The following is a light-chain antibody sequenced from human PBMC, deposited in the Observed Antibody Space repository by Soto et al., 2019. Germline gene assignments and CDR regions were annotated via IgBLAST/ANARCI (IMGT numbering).Light chain of an antibody. CDR3: SSYTRTTTLV. CDR2: DVS. CDR1: SSDVGGYNY. Sequence: QSVLTQPASVSGSPGQSITISCTGTSSDVGGYNYVSWYQQHPGKAPQLMIYDVSNRPSGVSDRFSGSKSGNTASLTISGLHAEDEADYYCSSYTRTTTLVFCGGTELTVL. J-gene: IGLJ2*01. V-gene: IGLV2-14*01.